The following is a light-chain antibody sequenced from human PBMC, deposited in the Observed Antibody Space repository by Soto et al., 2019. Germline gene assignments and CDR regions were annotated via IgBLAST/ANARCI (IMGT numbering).Light chain of an antibody. V-gene: IGKV3D-15*01. CDR1: QSVSTP. CDR3: QQYHNSPLT. Sequence: MTQCPATLSVSPGDRATLSCRASQSVSTPLAWYQQNPGQVPRLLIYGGSTRAAGLPARISGSGSGTDFTLTISSLEAEDFAVYYCQQYHNSPLTFGQGTQVEIK. J-gene: IGKJ1*01. CDR2: GGS.